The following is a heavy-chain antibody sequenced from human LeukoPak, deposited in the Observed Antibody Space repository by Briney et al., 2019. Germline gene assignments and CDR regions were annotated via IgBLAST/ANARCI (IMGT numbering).Heavy chain of an antibody. D-gene: IGHD1-26*01. Sequence: GGSLRHSCAASRFTLCGYWMSWVRQAPGKGLEWVANIKQDGSEKYYVDSVKGRFTISRDNGKNSMYLQMNSLRAEDTAVYYCARWAGGHYDYWGQGTLVTVSS. J-gene: IGHJ4*02. V-gene: IGHV3-7*01. CDR3: ARWAGGHYDY. CDR1: RFTLCGYW. CDR2: IKQDGSEK.